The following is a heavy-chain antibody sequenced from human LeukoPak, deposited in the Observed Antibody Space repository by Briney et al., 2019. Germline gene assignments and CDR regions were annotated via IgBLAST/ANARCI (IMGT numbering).Heavy chain of an antibody. CDR1: GGPISNYY. CDR3: ARASGSVSI. V-gene: IGHV4-4*07. J-gene: IGHJ3*02. D-gene: IGHD3-10*01. CDR2: LYTSGGT. Sequence: PSETLSLTCTISGGPISNYYWSWLRQPAGKGLEWFGRLYTSGGTNYHPSLKSRVTMSVDTSKQQFSLKLHSVTAADTAVYYCARASGSVSIWGQGTMVSVSS.